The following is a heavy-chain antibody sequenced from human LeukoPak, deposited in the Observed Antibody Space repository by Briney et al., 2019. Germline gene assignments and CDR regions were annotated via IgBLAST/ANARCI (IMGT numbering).Heavy chain of an antibody. CDR3: AKAAPCTSCYFDY. V-gene: IGHV3-23*01. CDR2: VSGSGGDT. D-gene: IGHD2-2*01. J-gene: IGHJ4*02. CDR1: GLTFSRFP. Sequence: GGSLRLSCVATGLTFSRFPMVWIRQAPGKGLEGVASVSGSGGDTYYEDPVKGRFTISRDNSKDTVYLQMNSLRAEDTAVYYCAKAAPCTSCYFDYWGQGTLVTVSS.